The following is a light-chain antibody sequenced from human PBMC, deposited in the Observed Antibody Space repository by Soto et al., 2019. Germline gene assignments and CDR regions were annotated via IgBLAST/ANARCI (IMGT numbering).Light chain of an antibody. CDR1: QSVTTN. CDR2: GAS. J-gene: IGKJ4*01. V-gene: IGKV3-15*01. CDR3: QQYDRWPVT. Sequence: EIVLTQSPGTLSLSPGERATFSCRASQSVTTNLAWYQHKPGQSPRLLISGASTGASGIPPRFSGSGSGTEFTLTIDRLQSADFAVYYCQQYDRWPVTFGGGTKVDIK.